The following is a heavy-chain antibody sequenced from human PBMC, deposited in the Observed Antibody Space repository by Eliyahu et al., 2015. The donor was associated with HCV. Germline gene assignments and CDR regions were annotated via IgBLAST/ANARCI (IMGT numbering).Heavy chain of an antibody. D-gene: IGHD4-23*01. J-gene: IGHJ4*02. Sequence: QLQLQESGPGLVKPSETLSLTCTVSRGSVSSSYYWGWIRQSPGKGLEWIGSIYYSGTTYYNPSLKSRVIISVDTSKNQFSLKLSSVTAADTAVYYCARPGWDLLGGGFDSWGQGTLVTVSS. CDR3: ARPGWDLLGGGFDS. V-gene: IGHV4-39*01. CDR1: RGSVSSSYY. CDR2: IYYSGTT.